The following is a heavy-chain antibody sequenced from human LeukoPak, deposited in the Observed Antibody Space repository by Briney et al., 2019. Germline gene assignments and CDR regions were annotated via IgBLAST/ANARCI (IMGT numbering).Heavy chain of an antibody. D-gene: IGHD2-21*02. CDR3: ARGDVVRGVSWFDS. J-gene: IGHJ5*01. Sequence: GESLKISYQGSGYPFTSYWIGWVRQVPVKGLEWMGSIYPGESDTKYSPSYQGQVTISVDKSTNTAYLQWESLKASDTAMYYCARGDVVRGVSWFDSWGQGALVTVSS. V-gene: IGHV5-51*01. CDR2: IYPGESDT. CDR1: GYPFTSYW.